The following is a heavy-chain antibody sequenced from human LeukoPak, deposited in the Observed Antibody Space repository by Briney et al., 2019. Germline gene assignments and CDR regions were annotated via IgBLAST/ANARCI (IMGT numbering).Heavy chain of an antibody. CDR1: GFTFSSYE. CDR3: ARAGSNFDFDY. Sequence: PGGSLRLSCAASGFTFSSYEMNWVRQAPGKGLEWVSYISSSGSTIYYADSVKGRFTISRDNSKNTLYLQMNSLRAEDTAVYYCARAGSNFDFDYWGQGTLVTVSS. CDR2: ISSSGSTI. V-gene: IGHV3-48*03. J-gene: IGHJ4*02. D-gene: IGHD4-11*01.